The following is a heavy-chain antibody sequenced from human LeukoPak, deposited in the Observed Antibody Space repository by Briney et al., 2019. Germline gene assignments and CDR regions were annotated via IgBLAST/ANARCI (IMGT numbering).Heavy chain of an antibody. CDR3: AREGREVFDI. CDR2: INPNSGGT. CDR1: GCTFTGYY. Sequence: ASVKVSCKASGCTFTGYYMHWVRQAPGQGPEWMGWINPNSGGTNYAQRFQGRVTMTRDTSINTAYMELSGLRSDDTAVYYCAREGREVFDIWGQGTMVTVS. V-gene: IGHV1-2*02. J-gene: IGHJ3*02.